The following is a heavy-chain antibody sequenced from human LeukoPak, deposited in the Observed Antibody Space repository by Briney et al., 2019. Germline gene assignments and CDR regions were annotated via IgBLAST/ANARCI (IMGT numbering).Heavy chain of an antibody. J-gene: IGHJ3*02. Sequence: GESLKISCKGSGYSFTSYWIGWVRQMPGKGLEWMGIIYPGDSDTRYSPSFQGQVTISADKSISTAYLQWSSLKASDTAMYYCARQRDCGGDRYPTLGAFDIWGQGTMVTVSS. D-gene: IGHD2-21*01. CDR1: GYSFTSYW. V-gene: IGHV5-51*01. CDR3: ARQRDCGGDRYPTLGAFDI. CDR2: IYPGDSDT.